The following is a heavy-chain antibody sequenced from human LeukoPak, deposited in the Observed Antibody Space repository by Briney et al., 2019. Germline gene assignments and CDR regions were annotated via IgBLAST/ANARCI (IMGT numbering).Heavy chain of an antibody. Sequence: GASVKVSCKASGYTFTGYYMHWVRQAPGQGLEWMGWINPNSGGTNYAQKFQGRVTMTRDTSISTAYMELSRLRSDDTAVYYCARDPSYTAMVRYAFDIWGQGTMVTVSS. CDR1: GYTFTGYY. CDR2: INPNSGGT. CDR3: ARDPSYTAMVRYAFDI. D-gene: IGHD5-18*01. V-gene: IGHV1-2*02. J-gene: IGHJ3*02.